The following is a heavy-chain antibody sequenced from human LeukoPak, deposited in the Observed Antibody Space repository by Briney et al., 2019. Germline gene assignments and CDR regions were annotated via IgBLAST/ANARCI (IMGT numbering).Heavy chain of an antibody. V-gene: IGHV3-30*04. CDR3: AKDGAAQWLVPEYYFDY. Sequence: TGGSLRLSCVASGFTFSSYAMHLVRQAPGKGLEWVAIISYDGSNKYYVDSVKGRFTISRDNSKNTLYLQMNSLRAEDTAVYYCAKDGAAQWLVPEYYFDYWGQGTLVTVSS. CDR2: ISYDGSNK. J-gene: IGHJ4*02. D-gene: IGHD6-19*01. CDR1: GFTFSSYA.